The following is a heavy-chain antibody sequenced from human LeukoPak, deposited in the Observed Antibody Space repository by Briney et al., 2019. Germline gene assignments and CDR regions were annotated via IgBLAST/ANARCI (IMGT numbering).Heavy chain of an antibody. J-gene: IGHJ4*02. D-gene: IGHD3-22*01. CDR1: GFSFSDYY. CDR3: ARLLWSRLDYYDSSGWLFFDY. V-gene: IGHV3-11*04. Sequence: GGSLRLSCAASGFSFSDYYMSWIRQAPGKGLEWVSYISSSGSTIYYADSVKGRFTISRDNAKNSLYLQMNSLRAEDTAVYYCARLLWSRLDYYDSSGWLFFDYWGQGTLVTVSS. CDR2: ISSSGSTI.